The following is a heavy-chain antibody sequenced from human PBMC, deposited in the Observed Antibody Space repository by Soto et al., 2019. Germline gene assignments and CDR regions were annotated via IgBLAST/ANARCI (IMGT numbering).Heavy chain of an antibody. CDR3: ARDQTETATIFGVVTPADY. J-gene: IGHJ4*02. CDR1: GYTFTSYA. Sequence: ASVKVSCKASGYTFTSYAMHWVRQAPGQRLEWMGWINAGNGNTKYSQKFQGRVTITRDTSASTAYMELSSLRSEGTAVYYCARDQTETATIFGVVTPADYWGQGTLVTVSS. CDR2: INAGNGNT. V-gene: IGHV1-3*01. D-gene: IGHD3-3*01.